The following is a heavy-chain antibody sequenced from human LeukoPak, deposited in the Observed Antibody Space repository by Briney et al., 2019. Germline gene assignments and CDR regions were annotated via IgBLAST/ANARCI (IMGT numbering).Heavy chain of an antibody. D-gene: IGHD6-25*01. CDR1: GFTFSDYA. CDR2: ITAGGTNT. V-gene: IGHV3-23*01. CDR3: AKDSVAAAGFYLDY. J-gene: IGHJ4*02. Sequence: PGGSLRLSCAASGFTFSDYAMTWVRQAPGKRLEWVSSITAGGTNTYRSASATGRFTISRDNSENTLYLQMNNLRAEDTAIYYCAKDSVAAAGFYLDYWGQGTLVTVSS.